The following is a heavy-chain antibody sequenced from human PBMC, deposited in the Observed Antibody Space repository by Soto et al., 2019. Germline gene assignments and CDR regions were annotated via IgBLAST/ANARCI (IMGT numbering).Heavy chain of an antibody. D-gene: IGHD2-2*01. V-gene: IGHV3-33*01. CDR1: GFTFSRYG. CDR2: IWYDGSNK. J-gene: IGHJ3*02. Sequence: GGSLRLSCAASGFTFSRYGMHWVRQAPGKGLEWVAVIWYDGSNKYYADSVKGRFTISRDNSKNTLYLQMNSLRAEDTAVYYCARDEGIVVVPAAMPVHDALDIWGQGTMVTVSS. CDR3: ARDEGIVVVPAAMPVHDALDI.